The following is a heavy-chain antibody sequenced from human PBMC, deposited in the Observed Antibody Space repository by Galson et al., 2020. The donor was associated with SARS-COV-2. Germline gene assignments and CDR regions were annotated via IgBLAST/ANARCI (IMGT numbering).Heavy chain of an antibody. J-gene: IGHJ4*02. CDR3: AKDLALYYYDSSGYSPACDY. V-gene: IGHV3-30*18. D-gene: IGHD3-22*01. Sequence: GGPLRLSCVVSGFTFSNYGMHWVRQSPGKGLEWVAVISYAGSNKYYADSVKGRFTISRDNSKNTLYLQMSSLRAEDTAVYYCAKDLALYYYDSSGYSPACDYWGQGTLVTVSS. CDR1: GFTFSNYG. CDR2: ISYAGSNK.